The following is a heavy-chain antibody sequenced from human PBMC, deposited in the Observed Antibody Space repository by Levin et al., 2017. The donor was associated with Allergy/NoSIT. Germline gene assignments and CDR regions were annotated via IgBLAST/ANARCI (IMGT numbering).Heavy chain of an antibody. CDR2: VHWSDAK. J-gene: IGHJ4*02. D-gene: IGHD3-16*01. CDR1: GFSLSTSGVG. CDR3: AHRRVGGGLNY. Sequence: QTLSLTCTFSGFSLSTSGVGVGWIRQPPGKALEWLADVHWSDAKQYSPSLKSRLTVTKDTSKNQVVLTMTSMDPVDTATYYCAHRRVGGGLNYWGQGTLVTVSS. V-gene: IGHV2-5*01.